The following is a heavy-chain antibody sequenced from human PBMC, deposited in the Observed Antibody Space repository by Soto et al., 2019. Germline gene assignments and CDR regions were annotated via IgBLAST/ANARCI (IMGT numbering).Heavy chain of an antibody. CDR3: AKVSAAGFSGYYYYGMDV. V-gene: IGHV3-30*18. D-gene: IGHD6-13*01. CDR1: GFTFSSYF. Sequence: EGSLRLSWAASGFTFSSYFMHWVRQAPGKGLEWVAVISYDGSNKYYADSVKGRFTISRDNSKNTLYLQMNSLRAEDTAVYYCAKVSAAGFSGYYYYGMDVWGQETTVTVSS. CDR2: ISYDGSNK. J-gene: IGHJ6*02.